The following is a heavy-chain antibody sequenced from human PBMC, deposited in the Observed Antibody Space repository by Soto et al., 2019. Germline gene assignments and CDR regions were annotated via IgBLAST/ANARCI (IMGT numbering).Heavy chain of an antibody. V-gene: IGHV5-51*01. D-gene: IGHD2-15*01. J-gene: IGHJ5*02. Sequence: PGESLKISCKGSGYNFAFDWIGWVRQMPGKGLEWMGFIYPRDSDTRYNPSFQGQVTISADKSINTAYLQWSSLKASDSAVYYCVRMMVVADPAGWFDHWGQGTLVTVSS. CDR3: VRMMVVADPAGWFDH. CDR2: IYPRDSDT. CDR1: GYNFAFDW.